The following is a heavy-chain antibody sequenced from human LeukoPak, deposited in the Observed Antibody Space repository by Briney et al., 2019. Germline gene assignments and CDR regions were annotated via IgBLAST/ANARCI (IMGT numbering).Heavy chain of an antibody. CDR3: ARDRTAYSSSWYYFDY. V-gene: IGHV1-18*01. D-gene: IGHD6-13*01. CDR1: GYTFTSYG. CDR2: ISADNGNT. Sequence: ASGKVSCKASGYTFTSYGIRWVGQAAGQGSGWVGWISADNGNTNYAQKLQGTVTMTPDTSPSTAYMELRSLRSDDTAVYYCARDRTAYSSSWYYFDYWGQGTLVTVSS. J-gene: IGHJ4*02.